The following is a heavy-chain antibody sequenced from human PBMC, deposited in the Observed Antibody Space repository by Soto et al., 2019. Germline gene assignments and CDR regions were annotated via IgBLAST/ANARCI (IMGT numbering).Heavy chain of an antibody. CDR3: ARDRRALRYYDSSGYYP. CDR2: INTNTGNQ. Sequence: ASVKVSCKASGYTFTSYAMNWVRQAPGQGLEWMGWINTNTGNQTYAQGFTGRFVFSLDTSVSTAYLQICSLKAEDTAVYYCARDRRALRYYDSSGYYPWGQGTLVTVSS. J-gene: IGHJ5*02. D-gene: IGHD3-22*01. V-gene: IGHV7-4-1*01. CDR1: GYTFTSYA.